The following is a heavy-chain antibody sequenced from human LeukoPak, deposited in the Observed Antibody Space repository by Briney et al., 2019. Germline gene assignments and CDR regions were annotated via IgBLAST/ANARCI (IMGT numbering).Heavy chain of an antibody. CDR1: GDSISTYY. D-gene: IGHD3-10*01. J-gene: IGHJ4*02. CDR3: ARTPNRGGFDY. Sequence: PSETLSLTCTVSGDSISTYYWSWIRQPPGKGLEHIGYIYYSGSTNYNPSLKSRVTISVDASKNQFSLKLSSVTAADTAVYYCARTPNRGGFDYWGQGTLVTISS. V-gene: IGHV4-59*01. CDR2: IYYSGST.